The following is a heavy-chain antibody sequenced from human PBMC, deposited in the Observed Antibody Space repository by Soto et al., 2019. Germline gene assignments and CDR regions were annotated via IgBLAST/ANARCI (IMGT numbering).Heavy chain of an antibody. V-gene: IGHV3-30*09. CDR3: ARDRSMIVAVPGY. J-gene: IGHJ4*02. Sequence: QVQLVESGGGVVQPGRSLRLSCAASGFTFSSYAMHWVRQAPGKGLEWVSFISYDGSNKFYADSVKGRFAISRDNSKNTVYLQMNSLRAEDTAVYYCARDRSMIVAVPGYWGQGTLVTVSS. D-gene: IGHD3-22*01. CDR2: ISYDGSNK. CDR1: GFTFSSYA.